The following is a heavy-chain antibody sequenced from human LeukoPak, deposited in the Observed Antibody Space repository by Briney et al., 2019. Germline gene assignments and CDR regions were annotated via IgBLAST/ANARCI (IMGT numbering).Heavy chain of an antibody. D-gene: IGHD6-13*01. Sequence: QSGGSLSLSCAASGFTFGNSWMSGFRQAPGKGREWGANVRGEGRGKYYVASVKGRFTISRDNPKNSLYLQTNTLRADDTAVYYCVRGGGSNWYGSAFDIWGQGTTVSVSS. CDR3: VRGGGSNWYGSAFDI. CDR2: VRGEGRGK. V-gene: IGHV3-7*01. CDR1: GFTFGNSW. J-gene: IGHJ3*02.